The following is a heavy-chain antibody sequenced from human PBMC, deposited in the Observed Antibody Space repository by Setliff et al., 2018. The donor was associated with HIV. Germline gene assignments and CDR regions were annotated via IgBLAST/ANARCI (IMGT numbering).Heavy chain of an antibody. V-gene: IGHV1-18*01. Sequence: GASVKVSCKASTYTFSSYVINWVRQAPGQGLEWMGRISVYNGNTIYAQKLQGRVIMTTDTSTSTAYMELRSLRSDDTAMYYCATQRDIVMVPGQGGFDIWAQGTMGHRLL. J-gene: IGHJ3*02. D-gene: IGHD2-2*01. CDR3: ATQRDIVMVPGQGGFDI. CDR1: TYTFSSYV. CDR2: ISVYNGNT.